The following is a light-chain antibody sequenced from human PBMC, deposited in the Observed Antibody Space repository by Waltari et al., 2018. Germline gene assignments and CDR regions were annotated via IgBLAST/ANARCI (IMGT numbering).Light chain of an antibody. Sequence: QPALTQPAPVSGPPGRPITISCTGTSSDVGGYNYVSWYQQHPGKAPKLMIYDVSKRPSGVSNRFSGSKSGNTASLTISGLQAEDEADYYCSSYTSSSTWVFGGGTKLTVL. J-gene: IGLJ3*02. V-gene: IGLV2-14*01. CDR3: SSYTSSSTWV. CDR2: DVS. CDR1: SSDVGGYNY.